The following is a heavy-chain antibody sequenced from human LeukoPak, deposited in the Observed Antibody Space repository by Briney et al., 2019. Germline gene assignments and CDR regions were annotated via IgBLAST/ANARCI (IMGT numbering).Heavy chain of an antibody. CDR2: ISYDGSNK. J-gene: IGHJ4*02. V-gene: IGHV3-30-3*01. Sequence: GGSLRLSCAASGFTFSSYAMHWVRQAPGKGLEWVAVISYDGSNKYYADSVKGRFTISRDNSKNTLYLQMNSLRAEDTAVYYCARAHSSSYWGQGTLVTVSS. D-gene: IGHD6-6*01. CDR3: ARAHSSSY. CDR1: GFTFSSYA.